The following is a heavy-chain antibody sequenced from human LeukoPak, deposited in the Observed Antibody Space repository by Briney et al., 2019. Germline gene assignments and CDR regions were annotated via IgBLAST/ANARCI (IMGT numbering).Heavy chain of an antibody. J-gene: IGHJ6*03. CDR2: ISGSGGST. CDR3: AKQGSGYYPDYYYYYMDV. V-gene: IGHV3-23*01. D-gene: IGHD3-3*01. Sequence: GGSLRLSCAASGFTFSSYAMSWVGQAPGKGVEWVSAISGSGGSTYYADSAKGRFTIPRDNSKNTLYPQMNSLRAEDTAVYYCAKQGSGYYPDYYYYYMDVWGKGTTVTVS. CDR1: GFTFSSYA.